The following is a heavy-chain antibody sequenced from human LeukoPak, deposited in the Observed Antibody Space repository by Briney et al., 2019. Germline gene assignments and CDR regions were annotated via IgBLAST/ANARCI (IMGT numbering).Heavy chain of an antibody. CDR1: GGTFSSYA. V-gene: IGHV7-4-1*02. D-gene: IGHD2-2*01. CDR3: ADSSTSDPTYYYYYGMDV. J-gene: IGHJ6*02. Sequence: GASVKVSCKASGGTFSSYAISWVRQAPGQGLEWMGWINTNTGNPTYAQGFTGRFVFSLDTSVSTAYLQISSLKAEDTAVYYCADSSTSDPTYYYYYGMDVWGQGTTVTVSS. CDR2: INTNTGNP.